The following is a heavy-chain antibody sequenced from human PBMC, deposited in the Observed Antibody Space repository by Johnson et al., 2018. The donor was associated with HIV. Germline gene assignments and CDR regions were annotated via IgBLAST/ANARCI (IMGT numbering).Heavy chain of an antibody. V-gene: IGHV3-66*02. CDR1: GFTVR. D-gene: IGHD1-20*01. CDR3: ARNLMRYNWNADAFDI. CDR2: IYSGGST. Sequence: VQLVESGGGLVQPGGSLRLSCVASGFTVRKGLEWVSVIYSGGSTYYADSVKGRFTISRDNSKNTQYLQMNSLRAEDTAVYYCARNLMRYNWNADAFDIWGQGTMVTVSS. J-gene: IGHJ3*02.